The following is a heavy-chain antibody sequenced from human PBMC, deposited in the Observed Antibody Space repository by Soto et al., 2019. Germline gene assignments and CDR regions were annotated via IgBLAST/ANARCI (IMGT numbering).Heavy chain of an antibody. J-gene: IGHJ4*02. Sequence: GGSLRLSCAASGFTFSSYAMSWVRQAPGKGLEWVSAISGSGDSTYYADSVKGRFTISRDNSKNTLYLQMNSLRAEDTAVYYCAKDKVRYCGGDCFYFDYWGQGT. CDR3: AKDKVRYCGGDCFYFDY. D-gene: IGHD2-21*02. CDR1: GFTFSSYA. CDR2: ISGSGDST. V-gene: IGHV3-23*01.